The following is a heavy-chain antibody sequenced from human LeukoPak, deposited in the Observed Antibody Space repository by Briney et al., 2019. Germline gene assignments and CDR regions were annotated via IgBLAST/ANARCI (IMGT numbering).Heavy chain of an antibody. V-gene: IGHV3-48*03. CDR3: ARGGYYDSSGGFFDY. J-gene: IGHJ4*02. CDR1: GFTFSSYE. Sequence: QPGGSLRLSCAASGFTFSSYEMNWVRQAPGKGLEWVSYISSSGSTIYYADSVKGRFTISRDNAKNSLYLQMNSLRAEDTAVYYCARGGYYDSSGGFFDYWGQGTLVTVSS. CDR2: ISSSGSTI. D-gene: IGHD3-22*01.